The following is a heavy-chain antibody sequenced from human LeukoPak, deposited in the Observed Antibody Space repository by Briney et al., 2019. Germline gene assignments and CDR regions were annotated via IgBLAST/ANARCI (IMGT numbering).Heavy chain of an antibody. CDR1: GFTFSSYG. CDR3: ARASPHLWWAQGFDY. CDR2: IWYDGSNK. J-gene: IGHJ4*02. V-gene: IGHV3-33*01. D-gene: IGHD2-8*02. Sequence: GRSLRLSCAASGFTFSSYGMHWVRQAPGKGLEWVAVIWYDGSNKYYADSVKGRFTISRDNSKNTLYLQMNSLRAEDTAVYYCARASPHLWWAQGFDYWGQGTLVTVSS.